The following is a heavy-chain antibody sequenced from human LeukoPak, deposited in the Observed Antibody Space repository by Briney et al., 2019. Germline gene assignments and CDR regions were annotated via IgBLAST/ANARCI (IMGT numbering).Heavy chain of an antibody. D-gene: IGHD4-23*01. Sequence: GASVKVSCKASGYTFTSYAMNWVRQAPGQGLEWMGWINTNTGNPTYAQGFTGRFVFSLGTSVSTAYLQISSLKAEDTAVYYCARESVKGGPVVTRYWGQGTLVTVSS. CDR2: INTNTGNP. CDR1: GYTFTSYA. V-gene: IGHV7-4-1*02. CDR3: ARESVKGGPVVTRY. J-gene: IGHJ4*02.